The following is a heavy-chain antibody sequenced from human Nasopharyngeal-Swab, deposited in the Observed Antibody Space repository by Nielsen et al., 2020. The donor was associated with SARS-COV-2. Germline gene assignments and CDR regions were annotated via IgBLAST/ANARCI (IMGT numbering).Heavy chain of an antibody. CDR3: AKGTYSNGSLFDY. V-gene: IGHV3-21*04. CDR1: GLTFSGYS. CDR2: ISSSGSYI. D-gene: IGHD5-18*01. J-gene: IGHJ4*01. Sequence: GGSLRLSCAASGLTFSGYSMNWVRQAPGEGLEWVSSISSSGSYIFYADSVKGRFTISRDNSKNSLYLQMNSLRAEDTAVYYCAKGTYSNGSLFDYWGQGTLVTVSS.